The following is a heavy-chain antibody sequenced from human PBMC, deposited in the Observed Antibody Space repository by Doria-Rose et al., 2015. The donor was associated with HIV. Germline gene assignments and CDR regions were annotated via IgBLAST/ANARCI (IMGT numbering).Heavy chain of an antibody. CDR3: ARVLSGTYDY. Sequence: VQLQESGPGLVKPSETLSLTCSVSGGSISHYYWSWIRQPPGKGLEYIGDIFYTGSTNYSPSLKSRVSISIDTPKNKFSLRLSSVTAADTAVYYCARVLSGTYDYWGQGTLVTVSS. V-gene: IGHV4-59*01. CDR1: GGSISHYY. J-gene: IGHJ4*02. CDR2: IFYTGST. D-gene: IGHD6-25*01.